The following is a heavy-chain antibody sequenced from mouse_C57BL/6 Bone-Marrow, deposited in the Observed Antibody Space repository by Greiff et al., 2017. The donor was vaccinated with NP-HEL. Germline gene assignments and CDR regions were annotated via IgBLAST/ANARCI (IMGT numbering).Heavy chain of an antibody. CDR3: ARDGDCFKDWFAY. CDR1: GYTFTSYW. J-gene: IGHJ3*01. Sequence: VQLQQPGAELVKPGASVKLSCKASGYTFTSYWMHWVKQRPGQGLEWIGMIHPNSGSTNYNEKFKGKATLTVDKSSSTAYMQLSSLTSEDSAVYDGARDGDCFKDWFAYWGQGTLVTVSA. V-gene: IGHV1-64*01. D-gene: IGHD3-3*01. CDR2: IHPNSGST.